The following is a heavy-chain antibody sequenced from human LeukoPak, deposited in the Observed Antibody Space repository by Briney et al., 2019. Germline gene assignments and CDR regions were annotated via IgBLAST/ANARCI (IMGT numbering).Heavy chain of an antibody. CDR2: ISSSSSTI. CDR1: GGSINSGGYY. J-gene: IGHJ4*02. D-gene: IGHD5-24*01. CDR3: ARERWPVDY. V-gene: IGHV3-11*04. Sequence: LSLTCTVSGGSINSGGYYWSWIRQHPGKGLEWVSYISSSSSTIYYADSVKGRFTISRDNAKNSLYLQMNSLRDEDTAVYYCARERWPVDYWGQGTLVTVSS.